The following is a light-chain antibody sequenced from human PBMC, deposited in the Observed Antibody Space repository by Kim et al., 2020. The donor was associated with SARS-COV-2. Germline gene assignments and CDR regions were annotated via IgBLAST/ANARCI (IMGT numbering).Light chain of an antibody. CDR2: DAS. CDR3: QQYDTLIT. Sequence: DIQMTQSPSSLSASIGDRVTITCQASQDINNYLNWYQRKPGKAPKLLIYDASNLQTGVPSRFSGSGSGTKFTFTISSLQPEDIATYYCQQYDTLITFGQGTRLEIK. J-gene: IGKJ5*01. V-gene: IGKV1-33*01. CDR1: QDINNY.